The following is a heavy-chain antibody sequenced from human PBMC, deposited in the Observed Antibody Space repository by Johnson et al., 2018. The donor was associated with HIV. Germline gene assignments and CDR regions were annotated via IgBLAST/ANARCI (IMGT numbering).Heavy chain of an antibody. Sequence: VQLVESGGGVVRPGGSLRLSCAASGFTFDDYGMSWIRQAPGKGLEWVSYISSSGSTRYYADSVKGRFTISTDNAKNSMYLQMHSLRAEDPAVNYCAIEARRNHEDSGKYAFDIWGQGTMVTVSS. V-gene: IGHV3-11*04. J-gene: IGHJ3*02. CDR3: AIEARRNHEDSGKYAFDI. CDR1: GFTFDDYG. CDR2: ISSSGSTR. D-gene: IGHD1-26*01.